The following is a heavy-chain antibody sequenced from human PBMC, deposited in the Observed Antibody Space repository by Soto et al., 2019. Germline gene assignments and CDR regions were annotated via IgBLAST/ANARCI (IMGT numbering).Heavy chain of an antibody. V-gene: IGHV3-23*01. J-gene: IGHJ3*02. CDR1: GFTFSIYA. CDR3: QSYCSGGTCYRTNAFDI. CDR2: ISGSGGST. D-gene: IGHD2-15*01. Sequence: PGGSLRLSCAASGFTFSIYAMSWVRQAPGKGLEWVSAISGSGGSTHYADSVKGRFTISRDNSKNTLYLQMNSLRAEDAAVYYCQSYCSGGTCYRTNAFDIWGQGTMVTVSS.